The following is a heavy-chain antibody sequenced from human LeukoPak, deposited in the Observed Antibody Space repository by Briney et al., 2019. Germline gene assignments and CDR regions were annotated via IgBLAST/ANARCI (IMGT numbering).Heavy chain of an antibody. Sequence: GGSLRLSCAASGFTFSHYWMHWVRQGPGKGLEWVSVIYSGGSTFYADSVKGRFTISRDNSKNTVYLQMNSLRAEDTAVYYCARRYYYDSSGYYYDYWGQGTLVTVSS. D-gene: IGHD3-22*01. CDR3: ARRYYYDSSGYYYDY. CDR1: GFTFSHYW. V-gene: IGHV3-66*01. J-gene: IGHJ4*02. CDR2: IYSGGST.